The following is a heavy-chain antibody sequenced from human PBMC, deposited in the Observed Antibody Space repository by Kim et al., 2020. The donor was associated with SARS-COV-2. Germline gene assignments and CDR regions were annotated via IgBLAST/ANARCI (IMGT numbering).Heavy chain of an antibody. V-gene: IGHV4-59*01. CDR2: MYYSGST. J-gene: IGHJ6*02. Sequence: SETLSLTCTVSGGSISSYYWSWIRQPPGKGLEWIGYMYYSGSTNYNPSLKSRVTISVDTSKNQFALKLSSVTAADTAVYYCARDGRGLYYNMDVWGQGTTVPVSS. CDR1: GGSISSYY. CDR3: ARDGRGLYYNMDV.